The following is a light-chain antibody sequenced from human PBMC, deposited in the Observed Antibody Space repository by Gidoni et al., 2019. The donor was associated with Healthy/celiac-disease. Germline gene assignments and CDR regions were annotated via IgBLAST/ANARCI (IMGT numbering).Light chain of an antibody. J-gene: IGKJ4*01. CDR2: GAS. V-gene: IGKV3-20*01. Sequence: DIVLTQSPGTLSLSPGERATLSCRASQSVSSSYLAWYQQKPGQAPRLLIYGASSRATGIPDRFSGSGYGTDFTLTISRLEPEDFAVYYCQQYGAFGGGTKVEIK. CDR3: QQYGA. CDR1: QSVSSSY.